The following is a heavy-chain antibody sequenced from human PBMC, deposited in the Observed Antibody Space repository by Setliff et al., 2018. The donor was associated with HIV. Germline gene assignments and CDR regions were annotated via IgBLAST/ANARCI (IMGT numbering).Heavy chain of an antibody. CDR3: ARAGAARTTHFDY. J-gene: IGHJ4*02. CDR1: GYIFNTFG. D-gene: IGHD1-7*01. CDR2: ISNSNANT. Sequence: ASLKVSCKASGYIFNTFGITWVRQAPGQGLEWMGWISNSNANTNYAQEFQGRVTVTTDTSTSTAYMELRTLRSDDTAVYYCARAGAARTTHFDYWGQGTLVTVSS. V-gene: IGHV1-18*01.